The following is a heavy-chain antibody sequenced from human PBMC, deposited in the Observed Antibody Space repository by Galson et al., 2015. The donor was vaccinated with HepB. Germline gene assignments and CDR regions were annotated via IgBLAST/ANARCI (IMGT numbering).Heavy chain of an antibody. D-gene: IGHD3-22*01. CDR2: INPNSGGT. J-gene: IGHJ4*02. CDR3: AREAYYDSSGGYDGGYFDY. CDR1: GYTFTGYY. Sequence: SVKVSCKASGYTFTGYYMHWVRQAPGQGLEWMGWINPNSGGTNYAQKFQGWVTMTRDTSISTAYMELSRLRSDDTAVYYCAREAYYDSSGGYDGGYFDYWGQGTLVTVSS. V-gene: IGHV1-2*04.